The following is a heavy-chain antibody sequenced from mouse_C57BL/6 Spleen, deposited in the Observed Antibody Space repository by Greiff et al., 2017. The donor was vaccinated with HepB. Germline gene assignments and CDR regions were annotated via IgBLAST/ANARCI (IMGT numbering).Heavy chain of an antibody. CDR1: GFTFSDYY. CDR3: ARDNWDRYFDV. Sequence: EVQRVESEGGLVQPGSSMKLSCTASGFTFSDYYMAWVRQVPEKGLEWVANINYDGSSTYYLDSLKSRFIISRDNAKNILYLQMSSLKSEDTATYYCARDNWDRYFDVWGTGTTVTVSS. V-gene: IGHV5-16*01. CDR2: INYDGSST. D-gene: IGHD4-1*01. J-gene: IGHJ1*03.